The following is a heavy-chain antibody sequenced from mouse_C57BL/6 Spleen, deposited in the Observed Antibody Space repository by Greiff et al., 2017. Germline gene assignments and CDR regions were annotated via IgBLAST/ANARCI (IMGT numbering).Heavy chain of an antibody. CDR3: ARYGTTVVPPYGYFEG. V-gene: IGHV1-80*01. D-gene: IGHD1-1*01. CDR2: IDPGDGDT. Sequence: QVQLQQSGAELVKPGASVKISCKASGYAFSSYWMNWVKQRPGKGLEWIGQIDPGDGDTNYNGKFKGKATLTADKSASAAYMQRSSLTSEDSAGYVGARYGTTVVPPYGYFEGWGTGTTVTVAA. J-gene: IGHJ1*03. CDR1: GYAFSSYW.